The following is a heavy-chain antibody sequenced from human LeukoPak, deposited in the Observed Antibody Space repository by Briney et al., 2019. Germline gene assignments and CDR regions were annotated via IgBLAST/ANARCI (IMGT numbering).Heavy chain of an antibody. CDR3: AKGSASGRPYYFDS. J-gene: IGHJ4*02. V-gene: IGHV3-23*01. CDR1: GFTFSSYA. CDR2: ITGSGGST. D-gene: IGHD2-15*01. Sequence: GGSLRLSCAASGFTFSSYAMSWVRQAPGKGLEWVSGITGSGGSTYHADSVKGRFTISRDNSQNTLFPQMSSLRAEDSAIFYCAKGSASGRPYYFDSWGQGILVTVSS.